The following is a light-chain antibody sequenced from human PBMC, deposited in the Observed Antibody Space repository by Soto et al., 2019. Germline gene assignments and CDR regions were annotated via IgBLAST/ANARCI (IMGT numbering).Light chain of an antibody. Sequence: VLTQSPATLSLSPGDSATLSCRASRSISSYLAWYQQKPGQAPRLLIYDASNRATGIPARFSGSGSGTDFTLTISSLQSEDFAVYYCQQYNNWPWTFGQGTKVDI. CDR2: DAS. CDR3: QQYNNWPWT. CDR1: RSISSY. V-gene: IGKV3-11*01. J-gene: IGKJ1*01.